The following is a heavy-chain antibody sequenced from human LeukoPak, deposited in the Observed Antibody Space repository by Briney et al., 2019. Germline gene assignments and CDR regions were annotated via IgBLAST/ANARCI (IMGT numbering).Heavy chain of an antibody. CDR2: IYPGDSDT. V-gene: IGHV5-51*01. Sequence: GESLKISCKGSGYSFTSYWIGWVRQMPGKGLEWMGIIYPGDSDTRYSPSFQGQITISADKSISTAYLQWSSLKASDTAMYYCARQVTTMGDYGDFSSWFDPWGQGTLVTVSS. CDR1: GYSFTSYW. J-gene: IGHJ5*02. CDR3: ARQVTTMGDYGDFSSWFDP. D-gene: IGHD4-17*01.